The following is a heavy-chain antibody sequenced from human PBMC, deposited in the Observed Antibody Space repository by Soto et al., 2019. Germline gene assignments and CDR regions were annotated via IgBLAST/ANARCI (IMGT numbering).Heavy chain of an antibody. Sequence: QVQLQESGPGLVMPSQTLSLTCTVSGDSVSSGGYYWNWIRQHPGRGLEWLGYIYDSETTYYNPSLESRLSISVDASKNQFSLTVTSVTPADTAVYYCARENFGIIIHDAFDLWGQGTMVTVSS. CDR2: IYDSETT. V-gene: IGHV4-31*03. J-gene: IGHJ3*01. D-gene: IGHD1-20*01. CDR3: ARENFGIIIHDAFDL. CDR1: GDSVSSGGYY.